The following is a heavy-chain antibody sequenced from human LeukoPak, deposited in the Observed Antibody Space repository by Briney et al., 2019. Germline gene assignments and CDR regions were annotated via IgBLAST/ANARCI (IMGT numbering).Heavy chain of an antibody. CDR1: GGSFSGYY. CDR3: ARPTQVAGTYYFDY. J-gene: IGHJ4*02. Sequence: SETLSLTCAVYGGSFSGYYWSWIRQPPGKGLEWIGEINHSGSTNYNPSPKSRVTISVDTSKNQFSLKLSSVTAADTAVYYCARPTQVAGTYYFDYWGQGTLVTVSS. CDR2: INHSGST. V-gene: IGHV4-34*01. D-gene: IGHD6-19*01.